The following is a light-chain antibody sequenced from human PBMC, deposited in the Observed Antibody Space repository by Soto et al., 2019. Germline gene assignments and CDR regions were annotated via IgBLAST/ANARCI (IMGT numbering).Light chain of an antibody. J-gene: IGLJ2*01. V-gene: IGLV1-51*01. Sequence: QSVLTQPPSVSAAPGQKVTISCSGSSSNIGKNFVSWYQQLPGTAPKLLLYDNEKRPSGIPDRFSGSKSGTSATLGITGLQTGDEADYYCGTWDNSLSALVFGGGTKLTVL. CDR1: SSNIGKNF. CDR2: DNE. CDR3: GTWDNSLSALV.